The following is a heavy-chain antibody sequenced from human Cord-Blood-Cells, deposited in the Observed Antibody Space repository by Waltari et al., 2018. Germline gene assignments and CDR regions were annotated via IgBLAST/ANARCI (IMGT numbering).Heavy chain of an antibody. CDR2: ISSSSSYI. V-gene: IGHV3-21*01. Sequence: EVQLVESGGGLVKPGGSLRLSCAASGFTCSSSSMHWVRQAPGKGLEWVSSISSSSSYIYYADSVKCRFTISRDNAKNSLYLQMNSLRAEDTAVYYCARESGQGNYWGQGTLVTVSS. D-gene: IGHD2-8*02. CDR3: ARESGQGNY. J-gene: IGHJ4*02. CDR1: GFTCSSSS.